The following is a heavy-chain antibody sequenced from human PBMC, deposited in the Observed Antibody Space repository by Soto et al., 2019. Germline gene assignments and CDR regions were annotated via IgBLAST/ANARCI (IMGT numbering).Heavy chain of an antibody. CDR2: TWYDGSNK. J-gene: IGHJ3*02. D-gene: IGHD6-19*01. Sequence: PGRSLRLSCAACGFTLSSYGMHWVRQAPGRGLERVAVTWYDGSNKYYADSVKGRFTISRSNCESTLYLQMNSLRAEDTAVYYGARVWTAGAFDIWGQGTMVTVSS. CDR1: GFTLSSYG. V-gene: IGHV3-33*01. CDR3: ARVWTAGAFDI.